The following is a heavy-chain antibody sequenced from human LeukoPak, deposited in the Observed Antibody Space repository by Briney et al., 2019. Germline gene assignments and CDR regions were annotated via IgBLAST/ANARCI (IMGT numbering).Heavy chain of an antibody. V-gene: IGHV1-69*05. J-gene: IGHJ4*02. CDR2: IIPIFGTA. CDR1: GGTFSSYA. D-gene: IGHD3-3*01. CDR3: ATEPTIYDFWSGSMYYFDY. Sequence: ASVKVSCKASGGTFSSYAISWVRQAPGQGLEWMGRIIPIFGTANYAQKFQRRVTITTDESTSTAYMELSSLRSEDTAVYYCATEPTIYDFWSGSMYYFDYWGQGTLVTVSS.